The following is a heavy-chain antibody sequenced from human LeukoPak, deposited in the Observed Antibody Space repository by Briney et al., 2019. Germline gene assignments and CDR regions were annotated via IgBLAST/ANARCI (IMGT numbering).Heavy chain of an antibody. V-gene: IGHV4-30-4*01. J-gene: IGHJ5*02. D-gene: IGHD2-2*01. Sequence: KPSETLSLTCTVSGGSINSGGYYWSWIRQPPGKDLEWIGYIFCLGNTYYNPSLRSRVSISVNTFQNQFSLKLTAVTAADTAVYYCARKYPDHWFDPWGQGTLVTVSS. CDR2: IFCLGNT. CDR1: GGSINSGGYY. CDR3: ARKYPDHWFDP.